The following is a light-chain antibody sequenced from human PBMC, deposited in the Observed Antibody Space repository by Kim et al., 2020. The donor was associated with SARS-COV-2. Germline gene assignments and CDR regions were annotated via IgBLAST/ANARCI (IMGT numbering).Light chain of an antibody. CDR1: SLRGYY. V-gene: IGLV3-19*01. CDR2: GKN. CDR3: YSRDSSTNHWV. Sequence: SSELTQDPAVSVALGQTVRITCQGDSLRGYYATWYQQKPGQAPVLVIFGKNNRPSGIPDRFSGSISGNTASLTITGAQAEDEADYYCYSRDSSTNHWVFGGGTQLTVL. J-gene: IGLJ3*02.